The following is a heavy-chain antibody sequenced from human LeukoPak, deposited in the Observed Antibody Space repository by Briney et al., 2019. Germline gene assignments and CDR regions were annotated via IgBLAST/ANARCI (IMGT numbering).Heavy chain of an antibody. V-gene: IGHV3-21*04. CDR3: ARSSYSSSSSV. CDR1: GFTFRSYT. Sequence: GGSLRLSCAASGFTFRSYTMNWVRQAPGKGLGWVSAISKSSTYIHYADSVKGRFTVSRDNAKNSLYLQINSLRAEDTAVYYCARSSYSSSSSVWGQGTMVTVSS. D-gene: IGHD6-6*01. J-gene: IGHJ3*01. CDR2: ISKSSTYI.